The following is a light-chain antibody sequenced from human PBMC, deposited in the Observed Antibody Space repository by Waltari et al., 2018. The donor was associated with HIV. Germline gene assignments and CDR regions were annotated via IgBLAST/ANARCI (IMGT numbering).Light chain of an antibody. J-gene: IGKJ2*01. Sequence: DIPMTPSPSTLSASVGDRVTITCRASQSISSWLAWYQQKPGKAPQPLIYKASSLESGVPSRVRGGGSETEFTLTISSLQPDGCASDCCQQHNSFPSFGQGTKLEI. V-gene: IGKV1-5*03. CDR2: KAS. CDR1: QSISSW. CDR3: QQHNSFPS.